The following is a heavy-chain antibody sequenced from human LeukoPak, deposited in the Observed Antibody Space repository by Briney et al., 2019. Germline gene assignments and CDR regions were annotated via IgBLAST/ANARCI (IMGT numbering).Heavy chain of an antibody. CDR1: AYTFTSYD. V-gene: IGHV1-8*01. D-gene: IGHD2-2*01. J-gene: IGHJ4*02. Sequence: GASVKVSCKASAYTFTSYDINWVRQAPGQGHEWMGWMNPNSGNTGYAQKFQGRVTMTRTTSISTTYMELRIQRSEDTAVYYCARGRGGSYAELVYWGQGTLVTVSS. CDR3: ARGRGGSYAELVY. CDR2: MNPNSGNT.